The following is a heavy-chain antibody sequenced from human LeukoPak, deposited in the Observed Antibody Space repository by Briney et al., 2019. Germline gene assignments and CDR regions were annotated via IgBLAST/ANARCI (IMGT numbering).Heavy chain of an antibody. D-gene: IGHD1-26*01. V-gene: IGHV4-34*01. CDR1: GGSFSGYY. J-gene: IGHJ6*03. CDR3: ARLGSGSYYSGRYYYYYMDV. Sequence: SETLSLTCAVYGGSFSGYYWSWIRQPPGKGLEWIGEINHSGSTNYNPSLKSRVTISVDTSKNQFSLKLSSVTAADTAVYYCARLGSGSYYSGRYYYYYMDVWGKGTTVTISS. CDR2: INHSGST.